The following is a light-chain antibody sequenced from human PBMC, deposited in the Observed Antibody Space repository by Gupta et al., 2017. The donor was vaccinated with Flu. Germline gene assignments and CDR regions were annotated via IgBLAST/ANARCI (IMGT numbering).Light chain of an antibody. J-gene: IGLJ1*01. Sequence: SYVLTQPPSVSVAPGTTASITCGGDTIGSKSVHWYQQKPGQAPVLVVYGDSDRPSGIPARFSGFNSGNTATLTITRVEAGDEADYYCQVWDRSTDHYVFGTETKVTVL. CDR2: GDS. V-gene: IGLV3-21*03. CDR3: QVWDRSTDHYV. CDR1: TIGSKS.